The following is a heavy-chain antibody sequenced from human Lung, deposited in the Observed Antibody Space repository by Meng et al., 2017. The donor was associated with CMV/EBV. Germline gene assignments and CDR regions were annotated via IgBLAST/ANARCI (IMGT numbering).Heavy chain of an antibody. CDR3: ARVVRHLWANYYFDY. D-gene: IGHD1-1*01. Sequence: GGSXRLSCAASRFTVSSNYMTWVRQAPGKGLEWVSTIYSGGSTYYADSVKGRFTISRDNSKNTLYLQMSSLRPEDTAVYFCARVVRHLWANYYFDYWCQGTLVTVSS. CDR2: IYSGGST. J-gene: IGHJ4*02. V-gene: IGHV3-66*02. CDR1: RFTVSSNY.